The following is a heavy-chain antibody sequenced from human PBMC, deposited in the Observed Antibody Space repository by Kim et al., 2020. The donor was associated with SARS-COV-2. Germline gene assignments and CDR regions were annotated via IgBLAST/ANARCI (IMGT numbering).Heavy chain of an antibody. CDR1: GYSFTSYW. D-gene: IGHD5-12*01. CDR3: ARLRDGYNLKGSTPYGVGIDY. V-gene: IGHV5-51*01. J-gene: IGHJ4*02. CDR2: IYPGDSDT. Sequence: GESLKISCKGSGYSFTSYWIGWVRQMPGKGLEWMGIIYPGDSDTRYSPSFQGQVTISADKSISTAYLQWSSLKASDTAMYYCARLRDGYNLKGSTPYGVGIDYWGQGTLVTVSS.